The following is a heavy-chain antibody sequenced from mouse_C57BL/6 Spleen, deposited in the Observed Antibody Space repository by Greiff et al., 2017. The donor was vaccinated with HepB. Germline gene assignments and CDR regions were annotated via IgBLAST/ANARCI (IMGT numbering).Heavy chain of an antibody. CDR1: GFNIKDDY. J-gene: IGHJ2*01. CDR2: IDPENGDT. Sequence: DVKLVESGAELVRPGASVKLSCTASGFNIKDDYMHWVKQRPEQGLEWIGWIDPENGDTEYASKFQGKATITADTSSNTAYLQLSSLTSEDTAVYYCTVFNPNYWGQGTTLTVSS. CDR3: TVFNPNY. V-gene: IGHV14-4*01.